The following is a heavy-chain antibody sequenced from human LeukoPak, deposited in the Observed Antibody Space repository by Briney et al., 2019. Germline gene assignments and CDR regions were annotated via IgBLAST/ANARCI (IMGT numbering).Heavy chain of an antibody. Sequence: SETLSLTCTVSGGSISSYYWSWIRQPPGKGLEWIGYTYYSGSTNYNPSLKSRVTIPVDTSKNQFSLKLSSVTAADTAVYYCARRSEIVVVPAATYWYFDLWGRGTLVTVSS. J-gene: IGHJ2*01. CDR3: ARRSEIVVVPAATYWYFDL. CDR1: GGSISSYY. CDR2: TYYSGST. D-gene: IGHD2-2*01. V-gene: IGHV4-59*01.